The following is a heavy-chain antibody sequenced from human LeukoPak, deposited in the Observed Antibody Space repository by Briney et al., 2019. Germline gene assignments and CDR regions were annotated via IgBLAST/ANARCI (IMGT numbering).Heavy chain of an antibody. V-gene: IGHV3-30-3*01. J-gene: IGHJ4*02. CDR2: IPYDGSNK. D-gene: IGHD6-6*01. CDR3: AREGQLAIGGFDY. CDR1: GFTFSSYA. Sequence: GGSLRLSCAASGFTFSSYAMHWVRQAPGKGLEWVAVIPYDGSNKYYADSVKGRFTISRDNSKNTLYLQMNSLRAEDTAVYYCAREGQLAIGGFDYWGQGTLVTVSS.